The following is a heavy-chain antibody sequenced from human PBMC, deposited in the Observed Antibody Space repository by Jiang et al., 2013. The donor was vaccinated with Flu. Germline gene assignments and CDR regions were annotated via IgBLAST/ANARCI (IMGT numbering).Heavy chain of an antibody. CDR3: ARGAGAGTTSALLDY. CDR1: FTSYW. Sequence: FTSYWIGWVRQMPGKGLEWMGIIYPGDSDTRYSPSFQGQVTISADKSISTAYLQWSSLKASDTAMYYCARGAGAGTTSALLDYWGQGTLVTVSS. V-gene: IGHV5-51*01. CDR2: IYPGDSDT. D-gene: IGHD1-7*01. J-gene: IGHJ4*02.